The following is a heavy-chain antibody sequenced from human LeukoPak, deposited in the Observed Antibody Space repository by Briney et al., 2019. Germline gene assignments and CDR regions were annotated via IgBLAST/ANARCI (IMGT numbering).Heavy chain of an antibody. Sequence: TLSLTCTVSRGSISSAGYYWSWIRQPAGKGLEWIGRVYTSGRTNYIPSLKSRVTISLDTSNKQFSLKLSSVTAADTAVYYCVRPPAPHRKDTAFDIWGQGTMVTVSS. D-gene: IGHD5-18*01. CDR2: VYTSGRT. CDR1: RGSISSAGYY. V-gene: IGHV4-61*02. J-gene: IGHJ3*02. CDR3: VRPPAPHRKDTAFDI.